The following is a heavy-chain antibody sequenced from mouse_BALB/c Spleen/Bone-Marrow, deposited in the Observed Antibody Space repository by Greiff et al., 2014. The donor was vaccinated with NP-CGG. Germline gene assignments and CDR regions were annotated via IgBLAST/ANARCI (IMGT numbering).Heavy chain of an antibody. D-gene: IGHD2-5*01. CDR3: ARGYSNNYAMDY. Sequence: QVQLQQSGAELVRPGVSVKFSCKGSGYTFTDYAMHWVKQSHAESLEWIGVINTYFGDISYNQKFKGKATIAVDKTSRTVYMELARLTAEDSAIYYCARGYSNNYAMDYWGQGTSVTVSS. CDR2: INTYFGDI. CDR1: GYTFTDYA. V-gene: IGHV1S137*01. J-gene: IGHJ4*01.